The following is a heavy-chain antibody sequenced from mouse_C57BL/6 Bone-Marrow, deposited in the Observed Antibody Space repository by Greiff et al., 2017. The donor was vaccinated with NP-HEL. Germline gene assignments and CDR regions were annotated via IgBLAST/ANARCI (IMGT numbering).Heavy chain of an antibody. CDR1: GYTFTDYY. CDR2: IYPGSGNT. CDR3: ARRGNYYGSSYYYAMDY. V-gene: IGHV1-76*01. D-gene: IGHD1-1*01. Sequence: QVQLKESGAELVRPGASVKLSCKASGYTFTDYYINWVKQRPGQGLEWIARIYPGSGNTYYNEKFKGKATLTAEKSSSTAYMQLSSLTSEDSAVYFCARRGNYYGSSYYYAMDYWGQGTSVTVSS. J-gene: IGHJ4*01.